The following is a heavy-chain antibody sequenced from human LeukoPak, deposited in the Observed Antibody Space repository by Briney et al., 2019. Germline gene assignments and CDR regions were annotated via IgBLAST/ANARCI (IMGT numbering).Heavy chain of an antibody. D-gene: IGHD1-7*01. V-gene: IGHV1-8*02. J-gene: IGHJ3*02. CDR1: GDTFIIND. CDR2: MNPNSGNT. Sequence: ASVKVSCKAPGDTFIINDFNWVRQATGQGLEWMGWMNPNSGNTGYAQKFQGRVTMTRNISITTAYMEHADLRSRDTGGYYCARVTATGTWTFDIWGKGTTVTVSS. CDR3: ARVTATGTWTFDI.